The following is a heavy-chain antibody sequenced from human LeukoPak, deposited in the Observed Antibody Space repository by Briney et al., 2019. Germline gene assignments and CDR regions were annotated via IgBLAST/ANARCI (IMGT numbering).Heavy chain of an antibody. CDR3: ARASANRHPDKDSSGWALFDY. D-gene: IGHD6-19*01. CDR2: ISSSSSYI. V-gene: IGHV3-21*01. Sequence: PGRSLRLSCAASGFTFSSYSMNWVRQAPGKGLEWVSSISSSSSYIYYADSVKGRFTISRDNSKNTLYLQMNSLRAEDTAVYYCARASANRHPDKDSSGWALFDYWGQGTLDTVSS. J-gene: IGHJ4*02. CDR1: GFTFSSYS.